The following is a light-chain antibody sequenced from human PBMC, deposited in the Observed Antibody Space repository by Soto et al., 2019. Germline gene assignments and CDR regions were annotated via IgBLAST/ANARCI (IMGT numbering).Light chain of an antibody. CDR2: GAS. V-gene: IGKV3-15*01. Sequence: EIVMTQSPATLSVSPGERATLSCRASQSVNSNLAWYQQKPGQAPRLLIYGASTSATGIPARFSGSGSGTEFTLTISSLQSEDFAVYYCQQYNKWPRTFGGGTKVEIK. CDR3: QQYNKWPRT. J-gene: IGKJ4*01. CDR1: QSVNSN.